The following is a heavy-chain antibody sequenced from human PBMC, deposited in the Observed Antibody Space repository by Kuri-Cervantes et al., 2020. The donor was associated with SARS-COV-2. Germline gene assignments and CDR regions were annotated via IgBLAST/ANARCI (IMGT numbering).Heavy chain of an antibody. D-gene: IGHD6-19*01. Sequence: SFAISGDSVSSNRAAWSWIRQSPSRGLEWLGRTFYRSKWHNDYAVSVKGRITISPDTSKNQLSLRLNSVTPEDTAVYYCAGGSSGRDYWGQGTLVTVSS. V-gene: IGHV6-1*01. CDR1: GDSVSSNRAA. J-gene: IGHJ4*02. CDR2: TFYRSKWHN. CDR3: AGGSSGRDY.